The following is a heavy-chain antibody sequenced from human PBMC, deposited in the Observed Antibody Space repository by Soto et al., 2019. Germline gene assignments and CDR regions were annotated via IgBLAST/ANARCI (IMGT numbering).Heavy chain of an antibody. Sequence: HVQLQESGTRLVKPSETLSLTCTVSGASITQYYWNWIRQSPGKGLEWIVSVSSTGSTVYNPSLTSRVTVALDTSKNQCSLTLNSVTVADRAMYHCARGGGSLDHNHEFDFGDQGTLVTVSS. J-gene: IGHJ5*01. D-gene: IGHD6-13*01. CDR3: ARGGGSLDHNHEFDF. V-gene: IGHV4-59*01. CDR1: GASITQYY. CDR2: VSSTGST.